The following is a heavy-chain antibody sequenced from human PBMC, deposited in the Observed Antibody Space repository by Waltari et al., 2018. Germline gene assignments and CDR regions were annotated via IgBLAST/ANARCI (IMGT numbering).Heavy chain of an antibody. CDR2: ISYDGSNK. D-gene: IGHD6-13*01. CDR1: GFTFSSYA. V-gene: IGHV3-30*01. J-gene: IGHJ5*02. Sequence: QVQLVESGGGVVQPGRSLRLSCAASGFTFSSYAMHWVRQAPGNGLELVAVISYDGSNKYYADSVKVRFTISRDKSKNTLYLQMNSLRAEDTAVYYCARDFLSLVPWFDPWGQGTLVTVSS. CDR3: ARDFLSLVPWFDP.